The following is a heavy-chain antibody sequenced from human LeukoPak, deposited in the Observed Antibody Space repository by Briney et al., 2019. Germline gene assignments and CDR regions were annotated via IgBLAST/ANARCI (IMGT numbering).Heavy chain of an antibody. V-gene: IGHV3-23*01. J-gene: IGHJ6*02. CDR1: GFTFSSYA. Sequence: GGSLRLSCAASGFTFSSYAMSWVRQAPGKGLEWVSAISGSGGSTYYADSVKGRFTISRDNSKNTLFLQMNSLRAEDTALYHCARNNGMDVWGQGTTVIVSS. CDR2: ISGSGGST. CDR3: ARNNGMDV.